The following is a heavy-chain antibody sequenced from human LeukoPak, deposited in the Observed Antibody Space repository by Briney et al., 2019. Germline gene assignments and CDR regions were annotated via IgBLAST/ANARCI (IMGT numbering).Heavy chain of an antibody. Sequence: GGSLRLSCAASGFTFNNYEMNWVRQAPGKGLEWISYISTDGTMSYYAGSVKGRFTISRDNAKDSLYLQMSSLRADDTAVYYFARETIDCGGDCYDYWGQGTLATVSS. V-gene: IGHV3-48*03. D-gene: IGHD2-21*01. CDR3: ARETIDCGGDCYDY. J-gene: IGHJ4*02. CDR2: ISTDGTMS. CDR1: GFTFNNYE.